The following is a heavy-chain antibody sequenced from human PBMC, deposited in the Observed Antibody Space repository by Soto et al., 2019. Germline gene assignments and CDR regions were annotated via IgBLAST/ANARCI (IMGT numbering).Heavy chain of an antibody. CDR2: IYHSGST. V-gene: IGHV4-30-2*01. CDR1: GGSISSGGYS. Sequence: QLHLQESGSGLVKPSQTLSLTCAVSGGSISSGGYSWSWIRQPPGKGLNYIGYIYHSGSTYYNPHLKSRVTISVDRSKNQFSLKLSSVTAADTAVYYCARVRSGWGIDYWGQGTLVTVSS. J-gene: IGHJ4*02. CDR3: ARVRSGWGIDY. D-gene: IGHD6-19*01.